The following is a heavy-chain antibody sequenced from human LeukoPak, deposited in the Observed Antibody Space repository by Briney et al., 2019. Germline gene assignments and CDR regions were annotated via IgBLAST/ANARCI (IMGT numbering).Heavy chain of an antibody. D-gene: IGHD3-9*01. V-gene: IGHV2-5*01. CDR3: AHLHDPILRYFVTFDY. CDR1: GFSLSTSGVG. CDR2: IYWNDVK. J-gene: IGHJ4*02. Sequence: SGPTLVKPTQTLTPTCTFSGFSLSTSGVGVGWIRQPPGKALEWLALIYWNDVKRYSPSLKSRLTITKDTSKNQVVLTMTNMDPVDTATYYCAHLHDPILRYFVTFDYWGQGTLVTVSS.